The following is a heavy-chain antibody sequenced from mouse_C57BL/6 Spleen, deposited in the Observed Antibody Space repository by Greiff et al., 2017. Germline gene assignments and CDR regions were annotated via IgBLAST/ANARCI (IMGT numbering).Heavy chain of an antibody. D-gene: IGHD2-3*01. CDR2: IYPGDGDT. J-gene: IGHJ1*03. CDR3: ARGSIYDGYYGSFDV. V-gene: IGHV1-82*01. Sequence: VQLQESGPELVKPGASVKISCKASGYAFSSSWMNWVKQRPGKGLEWIGRIYPGDGDTNYNGKFKGKAPLTADKSSSTAYMQLSSLTSEDSAVYFCARGSIYDGYYGSFDVWGTGTTVTVSS. CDR1: GYAFSSSW.